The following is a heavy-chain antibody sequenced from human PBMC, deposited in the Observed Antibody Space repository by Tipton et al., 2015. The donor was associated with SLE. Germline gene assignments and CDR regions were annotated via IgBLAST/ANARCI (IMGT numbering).Heavy chain of an antibody. Sequence: SPRLSCAASGFTFSTSAMHWVRQAPGKGLEWVAVIWYDGSNKFYADSVKGRFTISRDNSKNTLYLQMNRLRVEDTAVYYCAGGTGAYFDHWGQGTLVTVSS. D-gene: IGHD3-16*01. CDR2: IWYDGSNK. J-gene: IGHJ4*02. CDR3: AGGTGAYFDH. V-gene: IGHV3-33*01. CDR1: GFTFSTSA.